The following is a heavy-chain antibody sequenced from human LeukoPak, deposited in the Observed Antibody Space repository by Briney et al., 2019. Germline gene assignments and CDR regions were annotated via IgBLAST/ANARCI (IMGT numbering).Heavy chain of an antibody. D-gene: IGHD3-10*01. CDR3: AGEAYYYGSGSYYRNWFDP. CDR1: GYTFTSYD. V-gene: IGHV1-8*01. J-gene: IGHJ5*02. CDR2: MRPNSGNT. Sequence: ASVKVSCKASGYTFTSYDINWVRQATGQGLEWMGWMRPNSGNTGYAQRFQGRVTMTRNTSISTAYMELSSLRSEDTAVYYCAGEAYYYGSGSYYRNWFDPWGQGTLVTVSS.